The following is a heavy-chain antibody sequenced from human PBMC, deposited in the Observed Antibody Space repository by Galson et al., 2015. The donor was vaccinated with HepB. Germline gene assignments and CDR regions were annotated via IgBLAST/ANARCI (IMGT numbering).Heavy chain of an antibody. CDR1: GYTFTTYY. CDR3: ARGSPSTPDIVVVLGATTPDLDY. CDR2: INPTGGST. J-gene: IGHJ4*02. Sequence: SVKVSCKASGYTFTTYYMHWVRQAPGQGLEWMGIINPTGGSTTYAQNFQGRVTKTRDTSTSTVYMELSSLRSEDTAVYYCARGSPSTPDIVVVLGATTPDLDYWGQGTLVTVSS. D-gene: IGHD2-2*01. V-gene: IGHV1-46*03.